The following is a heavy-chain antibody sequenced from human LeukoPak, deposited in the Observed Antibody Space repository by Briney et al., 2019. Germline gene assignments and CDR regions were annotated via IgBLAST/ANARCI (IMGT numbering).Heavy chain of an antibody. CDR2: IIPIFGTA. CDR1: GGTFSSYA. V-gene: IGHV1-69*01. Sequence: GSSVKVSCKASGGTFSSYAISWVRQAPGQGLEWMGGIIPIFGTANYAQKFQGRVTITADESTSTAYMELSSLRSEDTAVYYCARELGDILTGYTAPYYYYGMDVWGKGTTVTVSS. CDR3: ARELGDILTGYTAPYYYYGMDV. D-gene: IGHD3-9*01. J-gene: IGHJ6*04.